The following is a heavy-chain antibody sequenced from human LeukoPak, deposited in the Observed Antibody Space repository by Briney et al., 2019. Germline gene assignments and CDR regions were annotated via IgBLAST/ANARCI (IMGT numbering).Heavy chain of an antibody. J-gene: IGHJ5*02. CDR1: GYTFTSYW. Sequence: GESLKISCKGSGYTFTSYWIGWVRQMPGKGLEWMGIIYPGDSDTRYSPSFQGQVTISADKSINTAYLQWSSLKASDTAMFYCARIPTAIFAWFDPWGQGTLVTVSS. CDR2: IYPGDSDT. V-gene: IGHV5-51*01. D-gene: IGHD2-21*02. CDR3: ARIPTAIFAWFDP.